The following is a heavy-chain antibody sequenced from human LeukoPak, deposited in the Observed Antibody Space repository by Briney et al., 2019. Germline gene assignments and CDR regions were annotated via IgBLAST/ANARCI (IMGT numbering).Heavy chain of an antibody. J-gene: IGHJ4*02. V-gene: IGHV3-7*05. CDR1: GFTFSKNW. D-gene: IGHD6-13*01. Sequence: GGPLRLSCTACGFTFSKNWKRWVRQARGKGGEGVANIKQDGREKYCVDAVKGRFTISRDNSQNSLYLHINSLRAEDTAIYYCAKVRSSTWSFDYWGEGTLVTVSS. CDR2: IKQDGREK. CDR3: AKVRSSTWSFDY.